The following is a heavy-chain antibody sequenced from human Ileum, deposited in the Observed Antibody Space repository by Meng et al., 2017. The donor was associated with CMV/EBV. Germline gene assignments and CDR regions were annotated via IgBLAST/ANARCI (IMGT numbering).Heavy chain of an antibody. D-gene: IGHD5-12*01. Sequence: LTCPVSGDSITSTNWWNWVRQPPGKGLEWIGEIHHSGFTNYNSSLKSRVTISVDKSNNQFSLNLNSVTAADTAVYYCATTSPYRVDYWGQGTLVTVSS. CDR2: IHHSGFT. J-gene: IGHJ4*02. V-gene: IGHV4-4*02. CDR1: GDSITSTNW. CDR3: ATTSPYRVDY.